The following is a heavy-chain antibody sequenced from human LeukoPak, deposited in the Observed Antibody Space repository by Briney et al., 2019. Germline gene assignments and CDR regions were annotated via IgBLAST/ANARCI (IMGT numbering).Heavy chain of an antibody. CDR1: GGSISSYH. CDR2: IYYSGST. Sequence: SETLSLTCTVSGGSISSYHWSWIRQPPGKGLEWIGYIYYSGSTNYNPSLKSRVTISVDTSKNQFSLKLSSVTAADTAVYYCARVIRRAASTKRIRNNSGFDYWGQGTLVTVSS. D-gene: IGHD2-15*01. V-gene: IGHV4-59*12. J-gene: IGHJ4*02. CDR3: ARVIRRAASTKRIRNNSGFDY.